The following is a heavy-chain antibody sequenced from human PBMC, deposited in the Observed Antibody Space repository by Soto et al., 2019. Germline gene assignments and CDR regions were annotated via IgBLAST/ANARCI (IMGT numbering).Heavy chain of an antibody. CDR1: GFTFSTYW. CDR2: VKQDGREK. V-gene: IGHV3-7*05. CDR3: ARGGGHTYGRLPGVY. J-gene: IGHJ4*02. D-gene: IGHD5-18*01. Sequence: EVQLVESGGGLVQPGGSLRLSCAASGFTFSTYWMTWVRQAPGKGLEWVAHVKQDGREKYNVDSVKGRFTMSRDNAKNSLYLQMNSLRAEDTAVYYCARGGGHTYGRLPGVYWGEGILVTVSS.